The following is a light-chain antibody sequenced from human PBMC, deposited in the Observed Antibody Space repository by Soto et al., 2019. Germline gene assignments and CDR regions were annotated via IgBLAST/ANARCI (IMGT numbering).Light chain of an antibody. CDR2: EVS. Sequence: QSALTQPASVSGSPGQSITISCTGTSSDVGGYNSVSWFQQYPGKAPKLMIFEVSNRPSGVSNRFSGSKSGNTASLTISGLQAEDEGNYYCSSYTSSSTHVVGGGTKMTVL. J-gene: IGLJ2*01. CDR1: SSDVGGYNS. V-gene: IGLV2-14*01. CDR3: SSYTSSSTHV.